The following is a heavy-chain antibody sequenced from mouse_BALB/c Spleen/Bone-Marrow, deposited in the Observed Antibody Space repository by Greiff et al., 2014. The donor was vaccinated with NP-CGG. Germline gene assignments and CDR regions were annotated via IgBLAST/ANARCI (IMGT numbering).Heavy chain of an antibody. CDR3: ARWRYYFDY. J-gene: IGHJ2*01. V-gene: IGHV1-87*01. D-gene: IGHD2-3*01. CDR1: GYTFTSYW. Sequence: VQVVESGAELARPGASVKLSCKASGYTFTSYWMQWVKQRPGQGLEWIGAIYPGDGGTRYTQKFKGKATLTADKSSSTAYMQLSSLASEDSVVYYCARWRYYFDYWGQGTTLTVSS. CDR2: IYPGDGGT.